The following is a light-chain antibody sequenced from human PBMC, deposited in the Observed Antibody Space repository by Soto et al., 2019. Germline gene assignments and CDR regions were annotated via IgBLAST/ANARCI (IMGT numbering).Light chain of an antibody. V-gene: IGLV2-23*02. CDR1: SSNVGSYKL. J-gene: IGLJ1*01. Sequence: QSPLAQPPSVSGSPGQSITISCTGTSSNVGSYKLVSWYQQHPGKAPKRMIFEVNKRPSGVSNRFSGSKSGNTASLTISGLKVEDEADYYCCSSGGSPTYVFGTGTKVTVL. CDR3: CSSGGSPTYV. CDR2: EVN.